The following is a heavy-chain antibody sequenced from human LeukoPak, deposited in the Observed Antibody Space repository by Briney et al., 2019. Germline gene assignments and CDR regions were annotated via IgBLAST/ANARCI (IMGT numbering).Heavy chain of an antibody. V-gene: IGHV3-33*01. Sequence: GGSLRLSCAASGFTFSSYGMHWVRQAPGKGLEWVAVIWYDGSNKYYAGSVKGRFTISRDNSKNTLYLQMNSLRAEDTAVYYCARDWRQWLVTYYFDYWGQGTLVTVSS. CDR3: ARDWRQWLVTYYFDY. CDR2: IWYDGSNK. CDR1: GFTFSSYG. J-gene: IGHJ4*02. D-gene: IGHD6-19*01.